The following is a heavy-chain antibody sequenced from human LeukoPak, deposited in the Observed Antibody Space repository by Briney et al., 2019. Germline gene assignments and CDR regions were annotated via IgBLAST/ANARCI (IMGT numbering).Heavy chain of an antibody. Sequence: ASVKLSCKASGYPFTSYGISWVRQAPGQGRGWMGWISAYNGNTHYAQKLQGRVTMTTDTSTSTAYMELRSLRSDDTAVYYCARDLGELLMDYWGQGTLVTVSS. CDR2: ISAYNGNT. D-gene: IGHD1-26*01. V-gene: IGHV1-18*01. CDR3: ARDLGELLMDY. CDR1: GYPFTSYG. J-gene: IGHJ4*02.